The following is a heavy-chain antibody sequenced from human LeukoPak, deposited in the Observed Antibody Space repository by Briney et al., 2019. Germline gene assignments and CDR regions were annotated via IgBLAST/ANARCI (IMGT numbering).Heavy chain of an antibody. J-gene: IGHJ4*02. V-gene: IGHV4-59*01. CDR2: IYYSGST. Sequence: SETLSLTCTVSGGSISSYYWTWTRQPPGKGLEWIGYIYYSGSTNYNPSLKSRVSISVDTSKNQFSLKLSSVTAADTAVYYCARGQQLVRGRVPFDYWGQGTLVTVSS. CDR3: ARGQQLVRGRVPFDY. CDR1: GGSISSYY. D-gene: IGHD6-13*01.